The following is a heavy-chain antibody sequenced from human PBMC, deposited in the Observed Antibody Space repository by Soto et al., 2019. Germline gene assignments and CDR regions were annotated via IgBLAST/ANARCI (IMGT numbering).Heavy chain of an antibody. D-gene: IGHD3-22*01. CDR1: GGTFSSES. V-gene: IGHV1-69*02. Sequence: QVQLVQSGAEVRKPGSSVKVSCEASGGTFSSESINWVRQAPGQGLEWMGRIIPILGLTHYAQEFEGRVTVTADKLTSTAYMELSSLRSEDTAMYYCARGGTYYYDSSGYSDAFDIWGQGTMVSVSS. CDR2: IIPILGLT. CDR3: ARGGTYYYDSSGYSDAFDI. J-gene: IGHJ3*02.